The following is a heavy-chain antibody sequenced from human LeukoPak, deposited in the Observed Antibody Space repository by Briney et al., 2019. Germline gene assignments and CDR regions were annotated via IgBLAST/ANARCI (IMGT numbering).Heavy chain of an antibody. CDR2: FDPEDGET. J-gene: IGHJ4*02. Sequence: GASVKVSCKVSGYTLTELSMHWVRQAPGKGLEWMGGFDPEDGETIYAQKFRGRVTMTEDTSTDTAYMELSSLRSEDTAVYYCATASHIAVAGFRLKGVFDYWGQGTLVTVSS. V-gene: IGHV1-24*01. CDR1: GYTLTELS. CDR3: ATASHIAVAGFRLKGVFDY. D-gene: IGHD6-19*01.